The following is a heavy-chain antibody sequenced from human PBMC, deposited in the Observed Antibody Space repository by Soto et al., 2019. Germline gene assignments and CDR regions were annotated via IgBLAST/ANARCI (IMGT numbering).Heavy chain of an antibody. CDR2: VSGGSTTI. D-gene: IGHD1-26*01. CDR3: AVVGATRNYLDY. V-gene: IGHV3-48*02. J-gene: IGHJ4*02. CDR1: GFTFSTYS. Sequence: GGSLRLSCTVSGFTFSTYSMNWVRQAPGKGLEWVSYVSGGSTTIYFADSVKGRFTISRDNAKNSLYLQMNSLRDEDTAVYYCAVVGATRNYLDYWGQGTLVTVSS.